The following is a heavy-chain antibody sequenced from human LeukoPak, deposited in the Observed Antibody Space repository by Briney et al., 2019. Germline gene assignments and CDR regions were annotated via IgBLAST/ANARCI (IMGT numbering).Heavy chain of an antibody. CDR2: ISGSGGST. V-gene: IGHV3-23*01. D-gene: IGHD6-13*01. CDR3: VKLGGVAAAGTIDY. J-gene: IGHJ4*02. Sequence: GGSLRLFCAASGFTFSSYAMSWVRQAPGKGLEWVSAISGSGGSTYYADSVKGRFTISRDNSKNTLYLQMNSLRAEDTAVYYCVKLGGVAAAGTIDYWGQGTLVTVSS. CDR1: GFTFSSYA.